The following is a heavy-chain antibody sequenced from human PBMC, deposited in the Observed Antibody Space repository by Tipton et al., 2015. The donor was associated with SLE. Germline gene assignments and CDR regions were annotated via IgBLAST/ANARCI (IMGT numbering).Heavy chain of an antibody. J-gene: IGHJ4*02. CDR2: ISSSGSTI. V-gene: IGHV3-11*04. CDR1: GFTFSDYY. Sequence: GSLRLSCAASGFTFSDYYMSWIRQAPGKGLEWVSYISSSGSTIYYADSVKGRFTISRDNAKNSLYLQMNSLRAEDTAVYYCARWVSIFGVVISYFDYWGQGTQVTVSS. D-gene: IGHD3-3*01. CDR3: ARWVSIFGVVISYFDY.